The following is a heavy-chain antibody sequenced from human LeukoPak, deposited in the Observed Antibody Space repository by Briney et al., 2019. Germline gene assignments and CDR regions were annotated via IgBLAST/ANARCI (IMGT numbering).Heavy chain of an antibody. CDR2: ISHSGRTM. CDR1: GFTFSDYY. J-gene: IGHJ6*03. Sequence: PGGSLRLSCAASGFTFSDYYMSWIRQAPGKGLEWVSYISHSGRTMYYADSVKGRFTISRDNAKNSLYLQMNSLRAGDTAVYYCARDSIVRGNIENDMDVWGKGTTVTVSS. D-gene: IGHD2-8*01. V-gene: IGHV3-11*01. CDR3: ARDSIVRGNIENDMDV.